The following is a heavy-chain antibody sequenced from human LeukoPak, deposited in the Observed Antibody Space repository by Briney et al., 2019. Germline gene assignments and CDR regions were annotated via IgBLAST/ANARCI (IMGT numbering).Heavy chain of an antibody. V-gene: IGHV4-59*12. J-gene: IGHJ4*02. CDR3: ARAGYSYGYVDY. CDR2: ISYSGST. CDR1: GGSISSYH. D-gene: IGHD5-18*01. Sequence: SETLSLTCTVSGGSISSYHWSWIRQPPEKGLEWIGYISYSGSTNYNPSLKSRVTISVDTSKNQFFLKLSSVTAADTAVYYCARAGYSYGYVDYWGQGTLVTVSS.